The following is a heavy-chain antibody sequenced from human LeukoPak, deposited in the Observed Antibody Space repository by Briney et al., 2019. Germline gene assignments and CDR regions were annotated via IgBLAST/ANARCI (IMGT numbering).Heavy chain of an antibody. Sequence: ASVKVSCKAPGGTFSSYAISWVRQAPGQGLEWMGGIIPIFGTANYAQKFQGRVTITADESTSTAYMELSSLRSEDTAVYYCARTSGWYSYASFDYWGQGTLVTVSS. CDR2: IIPIFGTA. V-gene: IGHV1-69*13. J-gene: IGHJ4*02. D-gene: IGHD6-19*01. CDR3: ARTSGWYSYASFDY. CDR1: GGTFSSYA.